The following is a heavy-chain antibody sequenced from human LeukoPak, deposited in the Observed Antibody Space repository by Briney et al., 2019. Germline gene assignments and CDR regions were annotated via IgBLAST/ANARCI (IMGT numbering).Heavy chain of an antibody. Sequence: SETLSLTCAVYGGSFSGYYWSWIRQPPGKGLEWIGEINHSGSTNYNPSLKSRVTISVDTSKNQFSLKLSSVTAADTAVYYCARHPPRGYSSSWYRIPNWFDPWGQGTLVTVSS. CDR1: GGSFSGYY. CDR3: ARHPPRGYSSSWYRIPNWFDP. J-gene: IGHJ5*02. CDR2: INHSGST. V-gene: IGHV4-34*01. D-gene: IGHD6-13*01.